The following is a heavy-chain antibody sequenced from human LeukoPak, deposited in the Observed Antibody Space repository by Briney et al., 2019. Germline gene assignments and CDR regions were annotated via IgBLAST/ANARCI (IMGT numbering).Heavy chain of an antibody. D-gene: IGHD3-22*01. CDR3: AARPNTYYYDSSALDY. CDR2: ISGSGGST. Sequence: SGGSLRLSCAASGFTFSSYAMSWVRQAPGKGLEWVSAISGSGGSTYYADSVKGRFTISRDNSKNTLYLQMNSLRAEDTAVYYCAARPNTYYYDSSALDYWGQGTLVTVSS. CDR1: GFTFSSYA. J-gene: IGHJ4*02. V-gene: IGHV3-23*01.